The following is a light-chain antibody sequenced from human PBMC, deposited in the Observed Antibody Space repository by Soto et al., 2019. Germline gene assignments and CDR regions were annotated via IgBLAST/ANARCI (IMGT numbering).Light chain of an antibody. V-gene: IGKV1-39*01. CDR1: QDISNY. J-gene: IGKJ1*01. CDR2: SSS. CDR3: QQSFSSRWT. Sequence: DIQMTQSPSIMSASVGDRVTITCQASQDISNYLNWYQQKPGKDPKLLIYSSSTLQSGVPARFSGSGSGTDFNLTISSLQTEDFATYYCQQSFSSRWTFGQGTKVDIK.